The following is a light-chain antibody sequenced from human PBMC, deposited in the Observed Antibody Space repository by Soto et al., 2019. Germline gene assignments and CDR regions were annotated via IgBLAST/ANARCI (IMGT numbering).Light chain of an antibody. CDR2: GAS. CDR3: QQYGYSPIT. CDR1: QTISSS. J-gene: IGKJ5*01. Sequence: EIVMTQSPATLSMSPGERATLSCWASQTISSSLAWYQQKPGQAPRLLIYGASTRAAGVPVRFSGSGSGTEFTLTINRLEPEDFAVYYCQQYGYSPITFGQGTRLEMK. V-gene: IGKV3-15*01.